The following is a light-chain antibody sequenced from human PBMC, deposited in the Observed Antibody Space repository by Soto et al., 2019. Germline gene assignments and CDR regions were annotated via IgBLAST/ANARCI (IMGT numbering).Light chain of an antibody. CDR2: WAS. CDR1: QSVLYSSNNKNY. CDR3: QQYYTTLALT. Sequence: DIVMTQSPDSLAVSLGERATINCKSSQSVLYSSNNKNYLAWYQHKPGQPPKLLIYWASTRESGVPDRFSGSGSGTDFTLTISSLQAEDVAFYYCQQYYTTLALTFGGGTKVEIK. V-gene: IGKV4-1*01. J-gene: IGKJ4*01.